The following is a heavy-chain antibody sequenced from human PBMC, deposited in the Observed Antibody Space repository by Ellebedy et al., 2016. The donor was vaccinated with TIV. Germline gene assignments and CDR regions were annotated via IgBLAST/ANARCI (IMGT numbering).Heavy chain of an antibody. Sequence: ASVKVSCKASGGTFSSYGISWVRQAPGQGLEWMGGIIPIFGTANYAQKFQGRVTIIADKSTSTAYMELSSLRSEDTAVYYCARGADYDYVWGSYRFGEAFDIWGQGTMVTVSS. CDR3: ARGADYDYVWGSYRFGEAFDI. D-gene: IGHD3-16*02. J-gene: IGHJ3*02. CDR2: IIPIFGTA. V-gene: IGHV1-69*06. CDR1: GGTFSSYG.